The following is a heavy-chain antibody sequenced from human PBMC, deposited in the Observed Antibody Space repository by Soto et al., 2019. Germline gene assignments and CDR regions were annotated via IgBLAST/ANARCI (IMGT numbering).Heavy chain of an antibody. J-gene: IGHJ6*02. CDR1: GFTFSSYG. V-gene: IGHV3-30*18. CDR3: AKRESSFSSSWYYYYYGMDV. CDR2: ISYDGSNK. D-gene: IGHD6-13*01. Sequence: QVQLVESGGGVVQPGRSLRLSCAASGFTFSSYGMHWVGQAPGKGLEWVAVISYDGSNKYYADSVKGRFTISRDNSKNTLYLQMNSLRAEATAVYYCAKRESSFSSSWYYYYYGMDVWGQGTTVTVSS.